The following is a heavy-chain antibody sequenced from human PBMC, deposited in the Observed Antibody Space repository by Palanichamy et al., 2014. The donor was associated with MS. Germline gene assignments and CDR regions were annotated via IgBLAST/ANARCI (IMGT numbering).Heavy chain of an antibody. J-gene: IGHJ5*02. Sequence: QLQLQESGPGLVKASETLSLTCTVSGGSISSSSYYWGWIRQSPGKGLEWIGSIYYSGSTYYNPSLQSRVTLFLDTSMNQFSLNLSSVTAAETAVYYCAGAHNSFWSGPNWFDPWGQGTLVTVSS. CDR2: IYYSGST. CDR3: AGAHNSFWSGPNWFDP. CDR1: GGSISSSSYY. V-gene: IGHV4-39*01. D-gene: IGHD3-3*01.